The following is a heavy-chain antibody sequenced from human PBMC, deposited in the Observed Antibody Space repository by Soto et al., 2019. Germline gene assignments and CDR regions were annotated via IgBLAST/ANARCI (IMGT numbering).Heavy chain of an antibody. D-gene: IGHD2-21*02. CDR2: MYNTGST. J-gene: IGHJ6*02. CDR3: ARDLWCYCGTDCYPLDV. CDR1: GGSISGYY. Sequence: SETLSLTCTVSGGSISGYYWCWTRQPPGKGLEWIGYMYNTGSTVYNPSFKSRVTISVDTSKNQFSLKLNSVTAADTAVYYCARDLWCYCGTDCYPLDVWGQGTTVTVSS. V-gene: IGHV4-59*01.